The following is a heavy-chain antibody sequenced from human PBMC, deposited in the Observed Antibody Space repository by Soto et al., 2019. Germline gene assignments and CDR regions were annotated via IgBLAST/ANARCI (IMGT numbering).Heavy chain of an antibody. V-gene: IGHV1-69*01. CDR3: ASRPYYYDSSGKPLGLEY. Sequence: QVQLVQSGAEVKKPGSSVMVAGKDSGCTFSLYAISWVRQAPGHGLEWMGVIIPIFGTANYAQKFQGRVTLTADESKSTAYMELRSLRSEDTAVSSCASRPYYYDSSGKPLGLEYWGKGSLATVSA. D-gene: IGHD3-22*01. CDR1: GCTFSLYA. J-gene: IGHJ4*02. CDR2: IIPIFGTA.